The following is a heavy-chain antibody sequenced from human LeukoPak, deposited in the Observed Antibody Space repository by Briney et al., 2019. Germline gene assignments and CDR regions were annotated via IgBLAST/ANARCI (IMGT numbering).Heavy chain of an antibody. CDR3: ATGLNYDILTGYYATDAFDI. V-gene: IGHV1-2*02. J-gene: IGHJ3*02. CDR2: INPNSGGT. Sequence: ASVKVSCKASGYTFTGYYMHWVRQAPGQGLEWMGWINPNSGGTNYAQKFQGRVTMTEDTSTDTAYMELSSLRSEDTAVYYCATGLNYDILTGYYATDAFDIWGQGTMVTVSS. D-gene: IGHD3-9*01. CDR1: GYTFTGYY.